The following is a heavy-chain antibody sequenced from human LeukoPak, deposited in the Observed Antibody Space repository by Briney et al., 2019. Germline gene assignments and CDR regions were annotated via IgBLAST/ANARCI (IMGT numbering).Heavy chain of an antibody. CDR3: ARGAVHQLLWLVDGMDV. CDR2: IIPIFGTA. Sequence: SVKVSCKASGGTFSSYAISWVRQAPGQGLEWMGGIIPIFGTANYAQKFQGRVTITADKSTSTAYMELSSLRSEGTAVYYCARGAVHQLLWLVDGMDVWGKGTTVTVSS. J-gene: IGHJ6*04. CDR1: GGTFSSYA. V-gene: IGHV1-69*06. D-gene: IGHD2-2*01.